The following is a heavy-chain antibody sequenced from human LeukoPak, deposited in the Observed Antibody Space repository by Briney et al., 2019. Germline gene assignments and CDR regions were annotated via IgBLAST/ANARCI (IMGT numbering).Heavy chain of an antibody. CDR1: GGSISSYY. V-gene: IGHV4-4*07. CDR2: IYTSGST. Sequence: SETLSLTCTVSGGSISSYYWSWIRQPAGKGLEWIGRIYTSGSTNYNPSLKSRVTMSVDTSKNQFSLKLSSVTAADTAIYYCASLKGRVSAYSFDYWGQGTLVTVSS. CDR3: ASLKGRVSAYSFDY. J-gene: IGHJ4*02. D-gene: IGHD2-21*01.